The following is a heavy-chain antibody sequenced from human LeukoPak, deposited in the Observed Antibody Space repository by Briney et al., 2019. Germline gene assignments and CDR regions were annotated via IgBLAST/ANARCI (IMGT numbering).Heavy chain of an antibody. CDR1: GGSISSYY. D-gene: IGHD2-15*01. J-gene: IGHJ4*02. V-gene: IGHV4-59*01. CDR2: IYYSGST. CDR3: ARTPCIGGTCYPDY. Sequence: SETLSLTCTVSGGSISSYYWSWIRQPPGKGLEWIGYIYYSGSTDYNPSLKSRVAISVDTSKNQFSLKLSSVTAADAAVYYCARTPCIGGTCYPDYWGRGTLVTVSS.